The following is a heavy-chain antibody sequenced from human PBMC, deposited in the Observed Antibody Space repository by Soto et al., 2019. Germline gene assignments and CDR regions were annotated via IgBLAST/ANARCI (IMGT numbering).Heavy chain of an antibody. D-gene: IGHD2-21*02. CDR1: GFTFSSYA. Sequence: GGSLRLACAASGFTFSSYAMSWVRQAQGKGLEWVSGISGSGGSTYYADSVKGRFIISRDNSKNTLNLQMNSLRAEDTAVYYCAKTYCGGDCYSGPHDAFDIWGQGTMVTVSS. J-gene: IGHJ3*02. CDR3: AKTYCGGDCYSGPHDAFDI. V-gene: IGHV3-23*01. CDR2: ISGSGGST.